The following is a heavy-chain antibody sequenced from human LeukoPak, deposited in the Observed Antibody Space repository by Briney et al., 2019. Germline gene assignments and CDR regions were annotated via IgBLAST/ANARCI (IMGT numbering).Heavy chain of an antibody. Sequence: PGGSLRLSCAASGVTFDDYAMHWVRRAPGKGLEWVSLISGDGGSTYYADSVKGRFTISRDNSKNSLYLQMNSLRTEDTALYYCAKDWGAYYDSSGFYSGDFDYWGQGTLVTVSS. J-gene: IGHJ4*02. V-gene: IGHV3-43*02. CDR1: GVTFDDYA. D-gene: IGHD3-22*01. CDR2: ISGDGGST. CDR3: AKDWGAYYDSSGFYSGDFDY.